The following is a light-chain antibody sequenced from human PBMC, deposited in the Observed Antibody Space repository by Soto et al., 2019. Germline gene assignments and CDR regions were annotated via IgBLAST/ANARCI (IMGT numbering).Light chain of an antibody. J-gene: IGKJ4*01. CDR1: QSVRSN. V-gene: IGKV3-15*01. CDR2: GAS. Sequence: EVVMTQSPATLSVSPGERVTLSCRASQSVRSNLAWYLQKPGQAPRLLIYGASTRATGIPARFSGSGSGTEFTLTISSLQSEDFAVYYCQQYNNWPPLTVGGGTKVEIK. CDR3: QQYNNWPPLT.